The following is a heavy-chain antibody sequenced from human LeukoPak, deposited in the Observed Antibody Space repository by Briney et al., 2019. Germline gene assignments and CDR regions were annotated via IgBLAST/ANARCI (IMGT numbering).Heavy chain of an antibody. CDR1: GGSFSGYY. V-gene: IGHV4-34*01. Sequence: SETLSLTCAVYGGSFSGYYWSWIRQPPGKGLEWIGEINHSGSTNYNPSLKSRVTISVDTFKNQFSLKLSSVTAADTAVYYCASSPQRALDYWGQGTLVTVSS. CDR2: INHSGST. CDR3: ASSPQRALDY. J-gene: IGHJ4*02.